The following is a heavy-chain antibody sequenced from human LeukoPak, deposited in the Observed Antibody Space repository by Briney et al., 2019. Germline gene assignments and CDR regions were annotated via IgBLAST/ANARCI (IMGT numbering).Heavy chain of an antibody. J-gene: IGHJ4*02. D-gene: IGHD3-22*01. CDR2: INPNSGGT. CDR3: ARARIDSSGYYYPDY. V-gene: IGHV1-2*02. Sequence: ASVKVSCKASGYTFTCYYMHWVRQAPGQGLEWMGWINPNSGGTNCAQKFQGRVTMTRDTSISTAYMELSRLRSDDTAVYYCARARIDSSGYYYPDYWGQGTLVTVSS. CDR1: GYTFTCYY.